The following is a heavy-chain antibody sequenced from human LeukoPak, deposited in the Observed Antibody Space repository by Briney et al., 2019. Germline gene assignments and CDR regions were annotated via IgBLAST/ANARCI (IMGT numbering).Heavy chain of an antibody. V-gene: IGHV1-2*02. CDR3: AISDFADSDVYFDS. D-gene: IGHD4-17*01. Sequence: GESLKTPCKTSRSTFTGYYLHWVRQPPGQGLEWMGWINPSSGDTNYAQRFQGRVTMTRDTSIGTDYMELKSLISDDTAVFYCAISDFADSDVYFDSWGQGTLVIVS. CDR2: INPSSGDT. J-gene: IGHJ4*02. CDR1: RSTFTGYY.